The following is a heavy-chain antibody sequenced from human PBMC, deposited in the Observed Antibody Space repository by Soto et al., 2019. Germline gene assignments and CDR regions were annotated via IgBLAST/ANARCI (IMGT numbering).Heavy chain of an antibody. CDR3: ACTVSNYYYYGMDV. V-gene: IGHV1-69*12. CDR2: IIPIFGTA. J-gene: IGHJ6*02. D-gene: IGHD2-8*01. Sequence: QVQLVQSGAEVKKPGSSVKVSCKASGGTFSSYAISWVRQAPGQGLEWMGGIIPIFGTADYAQKFQGRVTXPADESTSTAYMELSSLRSEDTAVYYCACTVSNYYYYGMDVWGQGTTVTVSS. CDR1: GGTFSSYA.